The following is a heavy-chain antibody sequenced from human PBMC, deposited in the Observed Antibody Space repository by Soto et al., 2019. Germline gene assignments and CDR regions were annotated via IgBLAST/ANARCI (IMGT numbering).Heavy chain of an antibody. CDR2: ISSSGSTI. CDR1: GFTFSDYY. Sequence: GGSLRLSCAASGFTFSDYYMSWIRQAPGKGLGWVSYISSSGSTIYYADSVKGRFTISRDNAKNSLYLQMNSLRAEDTAVYYCARPTPFSAFDIWGQGTMVTVSS. J-gene: IGHJ3*02. V-gene: IGHV3-11*01. CDR3: ARPTPFSAFDI.